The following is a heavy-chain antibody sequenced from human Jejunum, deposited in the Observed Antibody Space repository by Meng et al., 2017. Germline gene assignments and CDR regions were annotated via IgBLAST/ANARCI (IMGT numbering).Heavy chain of an antibody. CDR3: ASRPVGIRTYYFDC. Sequence: QVQPQASCPGLVKPSGTLSLTCAVSGGSITSTKWWSWVRQTPGKGLEWIGEVFHSGTPNYNPSLMSRLTMSVDKSKNQFSLNLTSVTAADTAVYYCASRPVGIRTYYFDCWGQGTLVTVSS. D-gene: IGHD2-21*01. V-gene: IGHV4-4*02. CDR2: VFHSGTP. CDR1: GGSITSTKW. J-gene: IGHJ4*02.